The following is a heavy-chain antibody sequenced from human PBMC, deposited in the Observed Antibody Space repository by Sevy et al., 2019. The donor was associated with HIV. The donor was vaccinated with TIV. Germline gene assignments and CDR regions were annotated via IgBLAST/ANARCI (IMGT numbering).Heavy chain of an antibody. V-gene: IGHV4-61*01. CDR3: AREIYFYENSGFYYFDS. Sequence: SDTLSLTCNVSGASVSSGKYYWTWIRQPPGKDLEWIGHVSYSGRTNYNPSLKSRVTISEDTSKNQFSLSLNSVTAADTATYYCAREIYFYENSGFYYFDSWGLGILVTVSS. CDR1: GASVSSGKYY. D-gene: IGHD3-22*01. J-gene: IGHJ4*02. CDR2: VSYSGRT.